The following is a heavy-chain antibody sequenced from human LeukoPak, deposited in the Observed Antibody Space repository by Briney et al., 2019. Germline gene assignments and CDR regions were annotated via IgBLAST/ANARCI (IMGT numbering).Heavy chain of an antibody. CDR3: AREVYDFWRKGYYFDY. CDR2: ISCDGSNK. D-gene: IGHD3-3*01. CDR1: GFTFSSYG. Sequence: GGSLRLSCAASGFTFSSYGMHWVRQAPGKGLEWVAVISCDGSNKYYADSVKGRFTISRDNSKNTLYLQMNSLRAEDTAVYYCAREVYDFWRKGYYFDYWGQGTLVTVSS. J-gene: IGHJ4*02. V-gene: IGHV3-30*03.